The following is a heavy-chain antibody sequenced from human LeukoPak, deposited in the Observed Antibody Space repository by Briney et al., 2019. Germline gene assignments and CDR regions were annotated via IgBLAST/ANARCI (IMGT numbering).Heavy chain of an antibody. D-gene: IGHD1-26*01. CDR2: INPNSGGT. CDR3: ARGVGATGNWFDP. Sequence: GASVKVPCKASGYTFTGYYMHWVRQAPGQGLEWMGWINPNSGGTNYAQKFQGRVTMTRDTSISTAYMELSRLRSDDTAVYYCARGVGATGNWFDPWGQGTPVTVSS. CDR1: GYTFTGYY. V-gene: IGHV1-2*02. J-gene: IGHJ5*02.